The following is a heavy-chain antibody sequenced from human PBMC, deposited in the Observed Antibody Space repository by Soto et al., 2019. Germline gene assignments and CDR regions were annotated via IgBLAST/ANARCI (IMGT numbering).Heavy chain of an antibody. CDR3: ARDRGLQGGAFDI. D-gene: IGHD3-10*01. CDR1: GGTFSSYA. CDR2: ILPIFGTA. Sequence: QVQLVQSGAEVKKPGSSVKVSCKASGGTFSSYAISWVRQAPGQGLEWMGGILPIFGTANYAQKFQGRVTITADETTSAAEMELSRLRSEDKAVYYCARDRGLQGGAFDIWGQGTMVTVSS. V-gene: IGHV1-69*01. J-gene: IGHJ3*02.